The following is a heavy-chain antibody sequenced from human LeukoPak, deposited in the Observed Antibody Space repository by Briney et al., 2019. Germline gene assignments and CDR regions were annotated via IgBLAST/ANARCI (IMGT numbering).Heavy chain of an antibody. Sequence: NSSETLSLTCAVFGGSFSGYYWTWIRQPPGKGLEWIGEINHSGSTNYNPSLKSRVTISVDTSKNQFSLKLSSVTAADTAVYYCARGHRYSYYDTGGYLTYFDYWGQGTLVTVSS. CDR1: GGSFSGYY. D-gene: IGHD3-22*01. V-gene: IGHV4-34*01. CDR2: INHSGST. J-gene: IGHJ4*02. CDR3: ARGHRYSYYDTGGYLTYFDY.